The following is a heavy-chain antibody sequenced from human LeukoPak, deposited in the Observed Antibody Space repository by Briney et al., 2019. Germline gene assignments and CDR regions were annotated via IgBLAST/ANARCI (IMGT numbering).Heavy chain of an antibody. CDR3: ARSSTVGTAMVNFDY. V-gene: IGHV4-59*07. CDR1: GGSICSYY. J-gene: IGHJ4*02. D-gene: IGHD5-18*01. CDR2: IYYSGST. Sequence: KRSDPLSLPCTVSGGSICSYYWICLRQPRGEGLVWFGYIYYSGSTNYNPSLESRVTISVDTSNNPFSLMMRSVTAADTAVYYCARSSTVGTAMVNFDYWGQGTLVTVSS.